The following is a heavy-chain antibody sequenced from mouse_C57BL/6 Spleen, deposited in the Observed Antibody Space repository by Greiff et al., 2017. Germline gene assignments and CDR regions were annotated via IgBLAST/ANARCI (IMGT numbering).Heavy chain of an antibody. CDR2: IHPSDSET. V-gene: IGHV1-61*01. J-gene: IGHJ3*01. Sequence: QVQLQQPGAELVRPGSSVKLSCKASGYTFTSYWMDWVKQRPGQGLEWIGNIHPSDSETHYNQKFKDKATLTVDKSSSTAYMQLSSLTSEASAVYYCARGGGFAYWGQGTLVTVSA. CDR1: GYTFTSYW. CDR3: ARGGGFAY.